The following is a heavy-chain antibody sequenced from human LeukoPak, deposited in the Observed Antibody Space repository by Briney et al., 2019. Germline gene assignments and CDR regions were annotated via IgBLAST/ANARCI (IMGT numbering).Heavy chain of an antibody. CDR3: GKTTVGYSSGQKPAWPVDY. V-gene: IGHV3-23*01. CDR2: IFGSGGSP. Sequence: GGSLRLSCEASGFTLGSHAMYWVRQAPGKGLEWVAGIFGSGGSPHYADSVKGRFTISRDNSRNTVYLQINSLRADGTAVYYCGKTTVGYSSGQKPAWPVDYWGQGTLVTVSS. CDR1: GFTLGSHA. D-gene: IGHD5-18*01. J-gene: IGHJ4*02.